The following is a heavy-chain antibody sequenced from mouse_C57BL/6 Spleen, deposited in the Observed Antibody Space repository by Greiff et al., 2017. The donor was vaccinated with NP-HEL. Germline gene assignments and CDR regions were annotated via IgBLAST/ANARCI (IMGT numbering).Heavy chain of an antibody. J-gene: IGHJ4*01. CDR3: ARYRYYGSSSYAMDY. V-gene: IGHV5-17*01. CDR1: GFTFSDYG. Sequence: EVQLVESGGGLVKPGGSLKLSCAASGFTFSDYGLHWVRQAPEKGLEWVAYISSGSSTIYYADTVKGRFTISRDNAKNTLFLQMTSLRSEDTAMYYCARYRYYGSSSYAMDYWGQGTSVTGSS. D-gene: IGHD1-1*01. CDR2: ISSGSSTI.